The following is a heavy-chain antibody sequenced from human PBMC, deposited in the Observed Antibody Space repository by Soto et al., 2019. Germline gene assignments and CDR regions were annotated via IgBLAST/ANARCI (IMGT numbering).Heavy chain of an antibody. CDR3: ARGRPYYDFWGGYYGMDV. Sequence: ASVKVSCKASGYTFTSYYMHWVRQAPGQGLEWMGIINPSGGSTSYAQKFQGRVTMARDTSTSTVYMELSSLRSEDTAVYYCARGRPYYDFWGGYYGMDVWGQGTTVTVSS. D-gene: IGHD3-3*01. CDR2: INPSGGST. V-gene: IGHV1-46*01. J-gene: IGHJ6*02. CDR1: GYTFTSYY.